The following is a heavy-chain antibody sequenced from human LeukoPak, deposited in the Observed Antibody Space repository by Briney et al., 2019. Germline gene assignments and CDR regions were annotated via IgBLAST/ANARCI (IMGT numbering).Heavy chain of an antibody. J-gene: IGHJ4*02. Sequence: PSQTLSLTCTVSGGSISSGGYYWSWIRQHPGKGLEWIGYIYYSGSTYYNPSLKSRVTISVDTSKNQFSLKLSSVTAADTAVYYCARGEGPPYYDFWSGYWDYFDYWGQGTLVTVSS. CDR2: IYYSGST. CDR3: ARGEGPPYYDFWSGYWDYFDY. V-gene: IGHV4-31*03. D-gene: IGHD3-3*01. CDR1: GGSISSGGYY.